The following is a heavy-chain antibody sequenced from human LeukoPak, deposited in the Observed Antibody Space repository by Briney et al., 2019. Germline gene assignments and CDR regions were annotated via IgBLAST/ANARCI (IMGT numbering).Heavy chain of an antibody. CDR2: IIPILGIA. D-gene: IGHD3-3*01. CDR3: ASGTIFGVVTIPNYYYYYYMDV. CDR1: GYTFTSYD. J-gene: IGHJ6*03. V-gene: IGHV1-69*04. Sequence: SVKVSCKASGYTFTSYDINWVRQATGQGLEWMGRIIPILGIANYAQKFQGRVTITADKSTSTAYMELSSLRSEDTAVYYCASGTIFGVVTIPNYYYYYYMDVWGKGTTVTVSS.